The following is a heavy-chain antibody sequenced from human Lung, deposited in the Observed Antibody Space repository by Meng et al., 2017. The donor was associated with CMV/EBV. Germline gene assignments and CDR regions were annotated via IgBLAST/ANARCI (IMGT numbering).Heavy chain of an antibody. J-gene: IGHJ4*02. V-gene: IGHV4-59*08. CDR3: ARHQHGGTYPLDY. CDR1: GGSISNYY. D-gene: IGHD3-16*02. CDR2: NYYSGST. Sequence: QVQPQEAGPGLVNPSDTLSLTGAVSGGSISNYYWSWIRQPPGKGLEWIGNNYYSGSTNYNPSLASRVTISVDSSKNQFSLKLSSVTAADTAVYYCARHQHGGTYPLDYWGQGTLVTVSS.